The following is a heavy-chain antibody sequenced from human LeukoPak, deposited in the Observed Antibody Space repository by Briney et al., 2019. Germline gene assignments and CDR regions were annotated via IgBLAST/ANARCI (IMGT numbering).Heavy chain of an antibody. D-gene: IGHD1-26*01. Sequence: GGSLRLSCAASGFIFSDYAMSWVRQAPGMGLEWVSAISASGGSTYYADSVKGRFTISRDNSKNTLSLEMNSLRAEDTAVYYCATLVGATHSLGYWGRGTLVTVSS. J-gene: IGHJ4*02. CDR2: ISASGGST. V-gene: IGHV3-23*01. CDR3: ATLVGATHSLGY. CDR1: GFIFSDYA.